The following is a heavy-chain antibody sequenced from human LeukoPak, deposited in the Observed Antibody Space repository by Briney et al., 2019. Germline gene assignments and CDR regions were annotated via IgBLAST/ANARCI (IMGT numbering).Heavy chain of an antibody. CDR2: ISSGGSTT. CDR1: GFAFSNSW. D-gene: IGHD3-10*01. V-gene: IGHV3-74*01. CDR3: ARALGYYYGSGTYAGGYFAL. Sequence: PGGSLRLSCAASGFAFSNSWMHWVRQAPGKGLVWVSRISSGGSTTSYADSVKGRFTISRDSAKNTLYLQMNSLRVEDTAVYYCARALGYYYGSGTYAGGYFALWGRGTLVTVSS. J-gene: IGHJ2*01.